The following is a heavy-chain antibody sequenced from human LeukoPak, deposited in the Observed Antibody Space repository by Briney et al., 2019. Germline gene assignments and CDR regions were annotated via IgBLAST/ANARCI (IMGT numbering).Heavy chain of an antibody. J-gene: IGHJ4*02. CDR1: GGSISSSSYY. CDR3: ARDDTYFYDSSGYYYGVY. V-gene: IGHV4-39*07. Sequence: PSETLSLTCTVSGGSISSSSYYWGWIRQPPGKGLEWIGSIYYSGSTYYNPSLKNRVTISVDTSKNQFSLKLSSVTAADTAVYYCARDDTYFYDSSGYYYGVYWGQGTLVTVSS. CDR2: IYYSGST. D-gene: IGHD3-22*01.